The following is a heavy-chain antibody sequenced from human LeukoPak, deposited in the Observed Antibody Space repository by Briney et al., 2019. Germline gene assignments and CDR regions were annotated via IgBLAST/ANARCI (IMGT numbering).Heavy chain of an antibody. D-gene: IGHD6-13*01. CDR2: IKEDGSEK. CDR3: ARASSWYTPSRFDP. V-gene: IGHV3-7*01. J-gene: IGHJ5*02. Sequence: GGSLRLSCAASGFTFNIYWMSWVRQAPGKGLEWVANIKEDGSEKYYVDSVKGRFTISRDNAKNSLHLQMNSLRAEDTAVYYCARASSWYTPSRFDPWGQGTLVTVSS. CDR1: GFTFNIYW.